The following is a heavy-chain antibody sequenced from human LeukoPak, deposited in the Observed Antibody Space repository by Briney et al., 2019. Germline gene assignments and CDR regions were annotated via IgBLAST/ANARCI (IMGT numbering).Heavy chain of an antibody. CDR2: IKQDGSEK. J-gene: IGHJ1*01. CDR3: ARMPYCSSTSCLEYFQH. CDR1: GFTFSSYW. V-gene: IGHV3-7*01. D-gene: IGHD2-2*01. Sequence: GGSLRLSCAASGFTFSSYWMSWVRQAPGKGLEWVADIKQDGSEKYYVDSVKGRFTISRDNAKNSLYLQMNSLRAEDTAVYYCARMPYCSSTSCLEYFQHWGQGTLVTVSS.